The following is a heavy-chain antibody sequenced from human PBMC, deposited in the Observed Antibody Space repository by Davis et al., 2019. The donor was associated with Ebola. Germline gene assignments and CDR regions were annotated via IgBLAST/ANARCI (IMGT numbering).Heavy chain of an antibody. CDR2: IYHSGST. Sequence: MPGGSLRLSCAVSGGSISSSNWWSWVRQPPGKGLEWIGEIYHSGSTNYNPSLKSRVTISVDTSKNQFSLNLRSVTAADTAVYYCARGPPGAFFDSWGQGTPVSVSS. J-gene: IGHJ4*03. D-gene: IGHD2-8*02. V-gene: IGHV4-4*02. CDR3: ARGPPGAFFDS. CDR1: GGSISSSNW.